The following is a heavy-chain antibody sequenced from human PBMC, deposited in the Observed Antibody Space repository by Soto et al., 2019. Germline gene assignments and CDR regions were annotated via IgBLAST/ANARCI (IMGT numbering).Heavy chain of an antibody. V-gene: IGHV3-23*01. CDR1: GFTFSSYA. Sequence: PAGSLRLSCAASGFTFSSYAMSWVRQAPGKGLEWVSAISGSGGSTYYADSVKGRFTISRDNSKNTLYLQMSSLRVEDTAVYYCHIAGAFDHWGQGALVTVSS. CDR3: HIAGAFDH. D-gene: IGHD1-26*01. J-gene: IGHJ4*02. CDR2: ISGSGGST.